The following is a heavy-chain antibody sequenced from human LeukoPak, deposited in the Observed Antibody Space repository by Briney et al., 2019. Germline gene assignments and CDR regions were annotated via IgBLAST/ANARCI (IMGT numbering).Heavy chain of an antibody. Sequence: GGSLRLSCAASGLTVTNAWMNWVRQAPGKGLEWVSSISSSSSYIYYADSVKGRFTISRDNAKNSLYLQMNSLRAEDTAVYYCARDEYYYDSSGYYWDYWGQGTLVTVSP. D-gene: IGHD3-22*01. CDR1: GLTVTNAW. CDR3: ARDEYYYDSSGYYWDY. V-gene: IGHV3-21*01. J-gene: IGHJ4*02. CDR2: ISSSSSYI.